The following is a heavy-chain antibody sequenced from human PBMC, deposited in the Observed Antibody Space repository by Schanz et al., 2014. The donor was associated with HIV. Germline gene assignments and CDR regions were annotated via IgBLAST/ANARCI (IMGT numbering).Heavy chain of an antibody. CDR3: VSPYSSGWYTPPLHY. CDR2: ISARSTTK. D-gene: IGHD6-13*01. J-gene: IGHJ4*02. Sequence: QVQLVESGGGLVKPGGSLRLSCAASGFTFNDYFMSWIRQAPGKGLEWVSYISARSTTKYYADSVKGRFTISRDNAKSLLYREINSLRAEDTAFYYCVSPYSSGWYTPPLHYWGQGTLVTVSA. V-gene: IGHV3-11*01. CDR1: GFTFNDYF.